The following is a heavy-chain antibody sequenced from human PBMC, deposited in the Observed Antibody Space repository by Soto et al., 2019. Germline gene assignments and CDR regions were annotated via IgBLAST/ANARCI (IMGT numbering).Heavy chain of an antibody. Sequence: GGSLRLSCAASGFTFSSYNMHWVRQAPGKGLVWVAVISFDGTTIYYADSVKGRFTVSRDNSKNTLYLQVISLSAEDTAVFFCASSHYYAGGGYPVPFDFWGHGTLVTVSS. CDR3: ASSHYYAGGGYPVPFDF. CDR2: ISFDGTTI. V-gene: IGHV3-30-3*01. J-gene: IGHJ4*01. D-gene: IGHD2-8*02. CDR1: GFTFSSYN.